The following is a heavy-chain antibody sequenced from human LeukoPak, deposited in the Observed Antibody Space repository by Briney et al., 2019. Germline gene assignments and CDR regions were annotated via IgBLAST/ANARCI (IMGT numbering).Heavy chain of an antibody. Sequence: SETLSLTCAVSGVSISSHIYYWAWIRQSPGKGLEWIATIYYDGNTFYNPSLKSRVTISLGTSKNQFSLEVTSVTAADTAVYYCAREPLEYDSSGYFDFWGQGTLVTVST. V-gene: IGHV4-39*07. D-gene: IGHD3-22*01. CDR2: IYYDGNT. CDR1: GVSISSHIYY. CDR3: AREPLEYDSSGYFDF. J-gene: IGHJ4*02.